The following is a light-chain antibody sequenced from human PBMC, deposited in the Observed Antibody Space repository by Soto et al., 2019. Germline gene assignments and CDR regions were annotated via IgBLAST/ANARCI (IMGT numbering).Light chain of an antibody. Sequence: QSALTQPPSASGTPGQRVTISCSGSISNIGSNTVNWYQQLPGTAPKLLIYSNNQRPSGVPDRFSGSKSGTSASLAISGLQSEDEADYYCAAWDDSLNGPYVFGTGTKVTVL. CDR1: ISNIGSNT. V-gene: IGLV1-44*01. CDR3: AAWDDSLNGPYV. CDR2: SNN. J-gene: IGLJ1*01.